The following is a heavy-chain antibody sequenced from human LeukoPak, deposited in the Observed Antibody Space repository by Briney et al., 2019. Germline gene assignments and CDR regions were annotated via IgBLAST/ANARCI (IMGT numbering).Heavy chain of an antibody. CDR1: GFTFAAYA. V-gene: IGHV3-49*04. CDR2: IVSNAYGGTT. Sequence: SLRLSCTSSGFTFAAYAISRVRQAAGAGVEWVGFIVSNAYGGTTQYDASVKSRFTISRDDSKSIAYLQMNSLKAEDTAVYYCTTDPWELLFDYWGQGTLVTVSS. D-gene: IGHD1-26*01. CDR3: TTDPWELLFDY. J-gene: IGHJ4*02.